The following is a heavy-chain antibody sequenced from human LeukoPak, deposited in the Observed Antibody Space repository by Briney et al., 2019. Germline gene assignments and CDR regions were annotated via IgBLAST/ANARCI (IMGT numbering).Heavy chain of an antibody. Sequence: GGSLRLFCAASGFTFSSYAMSWVRQAPGKGLEWVSAISGSGGSIYYADSVKGRFTISRDNSKNTLYLQMNSLRAEDTAVYYCAKWYYQTIFDYWGQGTLVTVSS. CDR1: GFTFSSYA. V-gene: IGHV3-23*01. CDR2: ISGSGGSI. D-gene: IGHD3-10*01. CDR3: AKWYYQTIFDY. J-gene: IGHJ4*02.